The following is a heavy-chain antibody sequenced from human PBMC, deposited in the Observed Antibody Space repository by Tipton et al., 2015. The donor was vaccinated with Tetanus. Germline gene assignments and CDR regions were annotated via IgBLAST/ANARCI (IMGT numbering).Heavy chain of an antibody. CDR2: ISSGSSII. Sequence: EWIAYISSGSSIIFYADAVRGRSFISRDNTKNSLSLQMNSLKDDDTAVYYCARSAHFASWYDWGPGTRVTVSS. D-gene: IGHD6-13*01. V-gene: IGHV3-48*02. CDR3: ARSAHFASWYD. J-gene: IGHJ4*02.